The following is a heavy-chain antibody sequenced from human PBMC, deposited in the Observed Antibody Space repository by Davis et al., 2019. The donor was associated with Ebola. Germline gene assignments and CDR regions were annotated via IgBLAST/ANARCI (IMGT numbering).Heavy chain of an antibody. D-gene: IGHD2-2*01. J-gene: IGHJ4*02. CDR1: GGSISSYY. Sequence: PSETLSLTCTVSGGSISSYYWSWIRQPPGKGLEWIGYIYYSGSTNYNPSLKSRVTISVDTSKNQFSLKLRSVTVADTAVYYCAKTPGKLYCSSTSCHAYYFDYWGQGTLVTVSS. CDR3: AKTPGKLYCSSTSCHAYYFDY. V-gene: IGHV4-59*12. CDR2: IYYSGST.